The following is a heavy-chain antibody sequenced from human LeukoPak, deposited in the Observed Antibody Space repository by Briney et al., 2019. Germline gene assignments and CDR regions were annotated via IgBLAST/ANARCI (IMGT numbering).Heavy chain of an antibody. D-gene: IGHD3-16*01. CDR1: GFTVSSNY. V-gene: IGHV3-23*01. CDR2: ISPSGDIL. J-gene: IGHJ1*01. Sequence: QPGGSLRLSCAASGFTVSSNYMSWVRQAPGKGLEWVSGISPSGDILYYADSVKGQFTISRDNSKNTVYLQMNSLRAEDTAVYYCAKDDAWGRLQHWGQGTLVTVSS. CDR3: AKDDAWGRLQH.